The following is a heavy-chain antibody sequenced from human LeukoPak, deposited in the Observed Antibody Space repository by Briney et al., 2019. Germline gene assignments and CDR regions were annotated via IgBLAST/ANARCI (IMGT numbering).Heavy chain of an antibody. CDR1: GGSFSGYY. D-gene: IGHD2-2*02. CDR2: INHSGST. CDR3: ASYCSSTSCYSSSGAFDI. V-gene: IGHV4-34*01. J-gene: IGHJ3*02. Sequence: SETLSLTCAVYGGSFSGYYWSWIRQPPGKGLEWIGEINHSGSTNYNPSLKSRVTISVDTSKNQFSLKLSSVTAADTAVYYCASYCSSTSCYSSSGAFDIWGQGTMVTVSS.